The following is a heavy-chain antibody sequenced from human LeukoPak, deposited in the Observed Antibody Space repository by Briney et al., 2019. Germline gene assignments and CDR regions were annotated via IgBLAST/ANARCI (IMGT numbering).Heavy chain of an antibody. CDR3: AKGGIVVVVTPGYFQH. Sequence: GGSLRLSCAASGFTFSSYAMSWVRQAPGKGLEWVSAISGSGGSTYYADSVKGRFTISRDNSKNTLYLQMNSLRAEDTAVYYCAKGGIVVVVTPGYFQHWGQGTLVTVSS. CDR2: ISGSGGST. CDR1: GFTFSSYA. D-gene: IGHD3-22*01. V-gene: IGHV3-23*01. J-gene: IGHJ1*01.